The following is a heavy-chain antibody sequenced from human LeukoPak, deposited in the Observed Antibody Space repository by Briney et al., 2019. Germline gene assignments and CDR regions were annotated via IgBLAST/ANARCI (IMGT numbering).Heavy chain of an antibody. CDR2: INPNSGGT. D-gene: IGHD2-15*01. J-gene: IGHJ6*03. Sequence: ASVKVSCKASGYTFNGYYMHWVRQAPGQGLEWMGRINPNSGGTNYAQKFQGRVTMTRDMSISTAYMELSRLRSDDTAVYYCARGYCSGGSCYSYVYNYYYYMDVWGKGTTVTVSS. V-gene: IGHV1-2*06. CDR1: GYTFNGYY. CDR3: ARGYCSGGSCYSYVYNYYYYMDV.